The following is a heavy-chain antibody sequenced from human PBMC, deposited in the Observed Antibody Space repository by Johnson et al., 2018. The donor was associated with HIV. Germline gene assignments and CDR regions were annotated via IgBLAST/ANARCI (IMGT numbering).Heavy chain of an antibody. J-gene: IGHJ3*02. Sequence: QLVESGGGLVQPGRSLRLSCAASGFTFDDYAMHWVRQAPGKGLEWVSVIRWNSGYIVYAAPVKDRVTISRDDSKNTVFMQMNSLKTEDTAVYYCATEGAMIRGGAFDIWGRGTMVTVSS. V-gene: IGHV3-9*01. CDR3: ATEGAMIRGGAFDI. D-gene: IGHD3-10*01. CDR1: GFTFDDYA. CDR2: IRWNSGYI.